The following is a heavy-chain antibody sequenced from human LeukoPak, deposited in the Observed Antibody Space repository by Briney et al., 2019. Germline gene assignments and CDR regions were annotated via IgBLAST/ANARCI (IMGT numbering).Heavy chain of an antibody. J-gene: IGHJ4*02. D-gene: IGHD3-10*01. Sequence: GGSLRLSCAASGFTFSSYNMNWARQAPGKGLEWISYISNSGSNTFYADSVKGRFTTSRDNAENSLYLQMNSLKADDTAVYYCAREGGSGSYLYSWGQGTLVTVSS. V-gene: IGHV3-48*01. CDR2: ISNSGSNT. CDR3: AREGGSGSYLYS. CDR1: GFTFSSYN.